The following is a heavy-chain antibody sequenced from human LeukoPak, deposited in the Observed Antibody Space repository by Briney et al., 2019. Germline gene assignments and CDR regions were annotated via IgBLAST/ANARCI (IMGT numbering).Heavy chain of an antibody. V-gene: IGHV4-59*01. CDR3: ARTGDHNWFDP. Sequence: SETLSLTCTVSGGSISSYYWSWTRQPPGKGLEWIGYIYYSGSTNYSPSLKSRVTISVDTSKNQFSLKLSSLTAADTAVYYCARTGDHNWFDPWGQGTLVTVSS. CDR2: IYYSGST. CDR1: GGSISSYY. D-gene: IGHD7-27*01. J-gene: IGHJ5*02.